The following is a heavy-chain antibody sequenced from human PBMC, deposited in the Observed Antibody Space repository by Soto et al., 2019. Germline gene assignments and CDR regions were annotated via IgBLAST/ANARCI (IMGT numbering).Heavy chain of an antibody. CDR2: INPNSGGT. D-gene: IGHD1-26*01. Sequence: ASVKVSCKASGYTFTGYYMHWVRQAPGQGLEWMGWINPNSGGTNYAQKFQGWVTMTRDTSISTAYMELSRLRSDETAVYYCARDLEGAAHYYYYGMDVWGQGTTVTVSS. CDR3: ARDLEGAAHYYYYGMDV. V-gene: IGHV1-2*04. CDR1: GYTFTGYY. J-gene: IGHJ6*02.